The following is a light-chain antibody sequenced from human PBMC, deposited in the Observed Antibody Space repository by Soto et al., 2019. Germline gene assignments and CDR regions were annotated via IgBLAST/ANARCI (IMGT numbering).Light chain of an antibody. CDR2: DVS. CDR1: SSNIGGYNY. CDR3: CSYAVSYTSGV. V-gene: IGLV2-11*01. Sequence: QSVLTQPRSVSGSPGQSVTISCTGTSSNIGGYNYVSWYQQHPGKAPKLLIYDVSKRPSGVPDRFSGSKSGNTASLTISGLQAEDEADYYCCSYAVSYTSGVFGTGTKLTGL. J-gene: IGLJ1*01.